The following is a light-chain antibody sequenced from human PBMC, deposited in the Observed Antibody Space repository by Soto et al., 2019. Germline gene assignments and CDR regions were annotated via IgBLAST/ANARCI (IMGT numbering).Light chain of an antibody. Sequence: DVVLTQSPLSLPVTLGQPASISCRSSQSLVYSDGIAYLSWFQQRPGQSPRRLIYQSSRRDSGVPDRCSGSGSGTDFTLQINRVEAEDVGIYYCMQGTRWPPTFGRGTRVEIK. J-gene: IGKJ1*01. CDR3: MQGTRWPPT. CDR1: QSLVYSDGIAY. V-gene: IGKV2-30*01. CDR2: QSS.